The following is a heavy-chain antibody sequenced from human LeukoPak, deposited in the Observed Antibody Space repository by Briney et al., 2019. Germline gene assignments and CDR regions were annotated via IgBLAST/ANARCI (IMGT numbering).Heavy chain of an antibody. Sequence: SETLSLTCTVSGGSISSYYWSWIRQPPGKGLEWIGYIYYSGSTNYNPSLKSRVTISVDTSKNQFSLKLSSVTAADTAVYYCARQGYFDWSPFDYWGQGTLVTVSS. V-gene: IGHV4-59*08. CDR2: IYYSGST. J-gene: IGHJ4*02. CDR1: GGSISSYY. CDR3: ARQGYFDWSPFDY. D-gene: IGHD3-9*01.